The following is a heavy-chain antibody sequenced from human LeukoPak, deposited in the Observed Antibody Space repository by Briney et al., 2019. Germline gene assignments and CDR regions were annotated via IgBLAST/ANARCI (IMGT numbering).Heavy chain of an antibody. Sequence: GGSLRLSCAASGFTFSSYAMSWVRQAPGKGLEWVSAISGSGGSTYYADSVKGRFTISRDNSKNTLYLQMNSLRAEDTAVYYCAKPDGSGSYSRYYYYGKDVWGQGTTVTVSS. J-gene: IGHJ6*02. D-gene: IGHD3-10*01. CDR3: AKPDGSGSYSRYYYYGKDV. CDR2: ISGSGGST. V-gene: IGHV3-23*01. CDR1: GFTFSSYA.